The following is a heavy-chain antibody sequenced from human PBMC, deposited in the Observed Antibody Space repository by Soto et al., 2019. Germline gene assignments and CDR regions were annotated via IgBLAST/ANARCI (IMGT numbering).Heavy chain of an antibody. Sequence: GGSLRLSCAASGFPFSSTDMTWVRQAPGKGLDWVSTIDGSGGTTYYADSVKGRFTISRDNSMDTVYLQMNSLRADDTALYYCAKNSGWFNTWGQGALVTVSS. CDR1: GFPFSSTD. J-gene: IGHJ5*02. V-gene: IGHV3-23*01. CDR3: AKNSGWFNT. CDR2: IDGSGGTT. D-gene: IGHD3-10*01.